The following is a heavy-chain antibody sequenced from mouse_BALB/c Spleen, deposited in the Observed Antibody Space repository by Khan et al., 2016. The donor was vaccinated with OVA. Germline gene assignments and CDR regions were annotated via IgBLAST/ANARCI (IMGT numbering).Heavy chain of an antibody. Sequence: QVQLQQSGAELVRPGASVKLSCKTSGYIFTSYWIHWVKQRSGQGLEWFARIYPGTDNTYYNEKLKDKVTLTADKSYSTVYMQLSSLKSEDSAVYFCAREEALYYFDYWGQGTTLTVSS. V-gene: IGHV1S132*01. D-gene: IGHD3-2*02. CDR2: IYPGTDNT. CDR1: GYIFTSYW. J-gene: IGHJ2*01. CDR3: AREEALYYFDY.